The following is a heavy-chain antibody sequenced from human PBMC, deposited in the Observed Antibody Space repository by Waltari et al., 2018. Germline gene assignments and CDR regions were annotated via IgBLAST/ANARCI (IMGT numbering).Heavy chain of an antibody. CDR2: VDPENREK. J-gene: IGHJ2*01. CDR1: GYTFTDYY. Sequence: EVQLVQSGAEVKKPGATVKISCKVSGYTFTDYYMHWVQQAPGKGLEWMGLVDPENREKTKAEKSQGRVTITADTSTDTAYMELSSLRTEDTAVYDCATESSSSWSGYCDIWGRGTLVTDSS. CDR3: ATESSSSWSGYCDI. V-gene: IGHV1-69-2*01. D-gene: IGHD6-13*01.